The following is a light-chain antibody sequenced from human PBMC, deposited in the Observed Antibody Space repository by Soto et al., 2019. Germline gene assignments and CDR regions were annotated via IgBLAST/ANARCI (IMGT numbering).Light chain of an antibody. J-gene: IGKJ1*01. CDR3: QQYGSSPSWT. Sequence: EIVLTQSPGTLSLSPGERATLSCRASQSISSSYLAWYQQKPGQAPRLLIHGASNRATGIPDRFSGSGAGIDFTHTISRLEPEDFAVYYCQQYGSSPSWTFGQGTKVDIK. CDR2: GAS. CDR1: QSISSSY. V-gene: IGKV3-20*01.